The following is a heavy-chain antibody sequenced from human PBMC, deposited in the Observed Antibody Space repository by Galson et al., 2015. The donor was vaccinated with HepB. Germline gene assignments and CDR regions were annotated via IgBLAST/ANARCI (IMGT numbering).Heavy chain of an antibody. CDR2: IIPILGIA. CDR1: GGTFSRYA. J-gene: IGHJ5*02. CDR3: ARHYGSGSSEPGGFDP. V-gene: IGHV1-69*04. Sequence: SVKVSCKASGGTFSRYAISWVRQAPGQGLEWMGRIIPILGIANYAQKFQGRVTITADKSTSTAYMELSSLRSEDTAVYYCARHYGSGSSEPGGFDPWGQGTLVTVSS. D-gene: IGHD3-10*01.